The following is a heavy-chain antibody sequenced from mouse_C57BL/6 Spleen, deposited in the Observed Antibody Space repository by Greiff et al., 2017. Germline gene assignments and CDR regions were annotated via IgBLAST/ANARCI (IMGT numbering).Heavy chain of an antibody. CDR3: ARHTGYFDY. CDR1: GFTFSDYG. Sequence: EVQVVESGGGLVQPGGSLKLSCAASGFTFSDYGMAWVRQAPRKGPEWVAFISNLAYSIYFADTVTGRFTISRENAKNTLYLEMSSLRSEDTAMYYCARHTGYFDYWGQGTTLTVSS. J-gene: IGHJ2*01. V-gene: IGHV5-15*01. CDR2: ISNLAYSI. D-gene: IGHD4-1*01.